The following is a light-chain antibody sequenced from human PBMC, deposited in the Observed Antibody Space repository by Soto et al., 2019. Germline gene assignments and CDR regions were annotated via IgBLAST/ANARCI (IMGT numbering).Light chain of an antibody. V-gene: IGKV3-20*01. Sequence: SVLTQSPGTLSLSPGEGATLSCRTSQSISSTYLAWYQQRRGQAPRLLIYAASSRATGIPARFSGSGSGTDFTLTISRLEPEDFAVYYCQQYFGSLYTFGQGTKLEIK. CDR2: AAS. J-gene: IGKJ2*01. CDR3: QQYFGSLYT. CDR1: QSISSTY.